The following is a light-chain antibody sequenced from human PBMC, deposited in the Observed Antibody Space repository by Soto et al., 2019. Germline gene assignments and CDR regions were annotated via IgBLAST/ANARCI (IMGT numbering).Light chain of an antibody. Sequence: QSALTQPASGSRSPGQSITISCTGTSSDVGGYNYVSWYQQHPGKAPKLMIYEVSNRPSGVSNRFSGSKSGNPASLTISGLQAEDEAYYYCSSYTSSSIDYVFGTGTKLTVL. J-gene: IGLJ1*01. CDR3: SSYTSSSIDYV. CDR1: SSDVGGYNY. V-gene: IGLV2-14*01. CDR2: EVS.